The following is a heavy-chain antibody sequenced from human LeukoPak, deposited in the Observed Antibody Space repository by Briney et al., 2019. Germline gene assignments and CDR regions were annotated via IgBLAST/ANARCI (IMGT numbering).Heavy chain of an antibody. D-gene: IGHD3-22*01. CDR1: GGSISSYY. Sequence: SETLSLTCTVSGGSISSYYWSWIRQPPGKGLEWIGYIYYSGSTNYNPSLKSRVTISVDTSKNQFSLKLSSVTAADTAVYYCARDANYYDSSGYTFNWFDPWGQRTLVTVSS. CDR3: ARDANYYDSSGYTFNWFDP. J-gene: IGHJ5*02. CDR2: IYYSGST. V-gene: IGHV4-59*01.